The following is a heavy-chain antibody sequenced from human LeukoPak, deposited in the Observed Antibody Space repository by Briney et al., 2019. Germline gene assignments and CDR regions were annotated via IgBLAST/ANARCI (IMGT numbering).Heavy chain of an antibody. CDR2: IKQDGSEK. V-gene: IGHV3-7*01. J-gene: IGHJ4*02. CDR3: ARARYFDWDDFDY. Sequence: GGSLRLSCAASGFTFSSYWMSWVRQAPGKGLEWVANIKQDGSEKYYVDSMKGRFTISRDNAKNSLYLQMNSLRAEDTAVYYCARARYFDWDDFDYWGQGTLVTVSS. CDR1: GFTFSSYW. D-gene: IGHD3-9*01.